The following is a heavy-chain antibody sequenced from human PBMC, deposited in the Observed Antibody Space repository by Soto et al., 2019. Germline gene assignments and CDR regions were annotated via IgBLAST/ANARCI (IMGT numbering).Heavy chain of an antibody. V-gene: IGHV3-23*01. CDR2: ISGGGSHI. CDR3: GKNRCDGGNCHHLSNDY. D-gene: IGHD2-21*01. J-gene: IGHJ4*02. Sequence: GGSLRLSCAASGFSFSRYAMSWVRQAPGKGLEWVSSISGGGSHIYYADSVRGRFTISRDNSKNTLYLQMNSLSADDTAVYYCGKNRCDGGNCHHLSNDYWGQGTLVTVSS. CDR1: GFSFSRYA.